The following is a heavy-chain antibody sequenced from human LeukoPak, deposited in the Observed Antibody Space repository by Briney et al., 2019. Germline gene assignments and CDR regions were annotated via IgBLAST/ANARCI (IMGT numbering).Heavy chain of an antibody. V-gene: IGHV4-4*07. J-gene: IGHJ3*02. Sequence: PSETLSLTCTVSGGSISSYYWSWIRQPAGKGLEWIGRIYTSGSTNYNPSLKSRVTMSVDTSRNQFSLKLSSVTAADTALYYCARGAYGGNSLGAFDIWGQGTMVTVSS. CDR3: ARGAYGGNSLGAFDI. CDR1: GGSISSYY. D-gene: IGHD4-23*01. CDR2: IYTSGST.